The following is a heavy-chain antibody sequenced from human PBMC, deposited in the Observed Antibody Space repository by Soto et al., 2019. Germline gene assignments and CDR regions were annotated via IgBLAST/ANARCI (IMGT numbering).Heavy chain of an antibody. CDR3: ARYYYDRSGSQNWFDP. J-gene: IGHJ5*02. CDR1: GGSISSYY. CDR2: IYYSGST. D-gene: IGHD3-22*01. V-gene: IGHV4-59*01. Sequence: SETLSLTCTVSGGSISSYYWSWIRQPPGKGLEWIGYIYYSGSTNYNPSLKSRVTISVDTSKNQFSLKLSSVTAADTAVYYCARYYYDRSGSQNWFDPWGQGTLVTVSS.